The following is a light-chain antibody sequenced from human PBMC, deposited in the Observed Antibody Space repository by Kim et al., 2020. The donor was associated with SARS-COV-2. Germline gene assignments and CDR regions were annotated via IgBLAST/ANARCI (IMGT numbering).Light chain of an antibody. V-gene: IGKV3-15*01. CDR1: HSMRTS. J-gene: IGKJ1*01. CDR2: GAS. Sequence: PGARAAPSCRASHSMRTSLAWYQQKPSQAPRLLIYGASARATGISARFSGSGSGTDFTLTISSLQSEDLAVYYCQQYNHWPPSWTFGQGTKVDIK. CDR3: QQYNHWPPSWT.